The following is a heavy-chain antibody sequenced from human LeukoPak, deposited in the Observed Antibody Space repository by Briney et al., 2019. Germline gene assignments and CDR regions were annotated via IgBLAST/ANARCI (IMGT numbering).Heavy chain of an antibody. CDR3: AXXXXXXXXXXXXXXXXXXXXDV. V-gene: IGHV1-18*01. J-gene: IGHJ6*04. Sequence: XTXXXXXIXWVRQAPGQGXEXXGXISAYNGNTNYAQKLQGXVTMTTDTSTSTAYMELRSLRSDDTAVYYCAXXXXXXXXXXXXXXXXXXXXDVWGKGXXVTVSP. CDR1: XTXXXXX. CDR2: ISAYNGNT.